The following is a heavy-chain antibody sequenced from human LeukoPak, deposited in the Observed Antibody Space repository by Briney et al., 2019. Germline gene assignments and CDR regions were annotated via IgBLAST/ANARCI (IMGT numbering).Heavy chain of an antibody. V-gene: IGHV1-46*01. CDR2: INPSGGST. CDR1: GYTFTGYY. CDR3: ARAAYCGGDCYLCPDY. D-gene: IGHD2-21*02. J-gene: IGHJ4*02. Sequence: ASVKASCKASGYTFTGYYMHWVRQAPGQGLEWMGIINPSGGSTSYAQKFQGRVTMTRDTSTSTVYMELSSLRSEDTAVYYCARAAYCGGDCYLCPDYWGQGTLVTVSS.